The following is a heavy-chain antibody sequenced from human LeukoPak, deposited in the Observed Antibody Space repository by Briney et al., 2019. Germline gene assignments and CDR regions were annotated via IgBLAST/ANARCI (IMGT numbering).Heavy chain of an antibody. V-gene: IGHV6-1*01. CDR3: ASSTPPLLPFWY. Sequence: SQTLSLTCAISGDSVSSNSAAWNWIRQSPSRGLEWLGRTYYRSKWYNDYAVSVKSRITINPDTSKNQFSLKLSSVTAADTAVYYCASSTPPLLPFWYWGQGTLVTVSS. CDR2: TYYRSKWYN. CDR1: GDSVSSNSAA. J-gene: IGHJ4*02. D-gene: IGHD2-15*01.